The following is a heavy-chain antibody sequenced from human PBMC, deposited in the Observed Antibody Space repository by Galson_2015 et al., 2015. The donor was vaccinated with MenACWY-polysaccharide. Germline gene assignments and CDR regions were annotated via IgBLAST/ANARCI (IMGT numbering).Heavy chain of an antibody. D-gene: IGHD6-19*01. Sequence: SLRLSCAASGLTFRSSGTHWVRQAPGKGLEWVALIQNVGSPKAYADSVKGRFTISRDNSKNTLYLEMNSLRAEDTAVYYCARESSRIVFHAFEIWGQGTMVTVSS. CDR1: GLTFRSSG. CDR3: ARESSRIVFHAFEI. V-gene: IGHV3-33*05. J-gene: IGHJ3*02. CDR2: IQNVGSPK.